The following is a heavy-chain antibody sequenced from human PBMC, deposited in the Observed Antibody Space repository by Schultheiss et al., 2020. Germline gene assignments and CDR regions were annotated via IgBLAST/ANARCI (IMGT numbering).Heavy chain of an antibody. J-gene: IGHJ5*02. CDR1: GGSNSSGGHS. CDR3: ARSGSYYRGWFDP. V-gene: IGHV4-39*07. CDR2: INHSGST. D-gene: IGHD1-26*01. Sequence: SETLSLTCTVSGGSNSSGGHSWSWIRQPPGKGLEWIGEINHSGSTNYNPSLKSRVTISVDTSKNQFSLKLSSVTAADTAVYYCARSGSYYRGWFDPWGQGTLVTVSS.